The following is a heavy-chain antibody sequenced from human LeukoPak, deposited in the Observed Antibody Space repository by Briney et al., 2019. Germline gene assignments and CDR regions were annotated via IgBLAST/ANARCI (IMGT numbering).Heavy chain of an antibody. CDR3: ARLGEWPVDY. Sequence: SETLSLTCTVSGGSISSSSYYWGWIRQPPGKGPEWIGSIYYSGSTYYNPSLKSRVTISVDTSKNQFSLKLSSVTAADTAVYYCARLGEWPVDYWGQGTLVTVSS. V-gene: IGHV4-39*01. CDR2: IYYSGST. CDR1: GGSISSSSYY. D-gene: IGHD3-10*01. J-gene: IGHJ4*02.